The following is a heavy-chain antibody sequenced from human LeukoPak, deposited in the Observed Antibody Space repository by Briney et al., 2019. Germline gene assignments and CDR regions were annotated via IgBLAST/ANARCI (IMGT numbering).Heavy chain of an antibody. V-gene: IGHV1-69*04. CDR3: ARDRYYDSSGYYYYYYGMDV. J-gene: IGHJ6*02. Sequence: TVKVSCKASGGTFSSYAISWVRQAPGQGLEWMGRIIPILGIANYAQKFQGRVTITADKSTSTAYMELSSLRSEDTAVYYCARDRYYDSSGYYYYYYGMDVWGQGTTVTVSS. CDR2: IIPILGIA. D-gene: IGHD3-22*01. CDR1: GGTFSSYA.